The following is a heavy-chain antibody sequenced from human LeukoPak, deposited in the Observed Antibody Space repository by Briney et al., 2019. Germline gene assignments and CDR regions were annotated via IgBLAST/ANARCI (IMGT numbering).Heavy chain of an antibody. CDR2: ISGSGGST. V-gene: IGHV3-23*01. J-gene: IGHJ4*02. CDR1: GFTFSSYA. Sequence: GGSLRLSCAASGFTFSSYAMSWVRQAPGKGLEWVSAISGSGGSTYYADSVKGRFTISRDNSKSTLYLQMNSLRAEDTAVYYCAKDRRVGFMVRGAHFDYWGQGTLVTVSS. D-gene: IGHD3-10*01. CDR3: AKDRRVGFMVRGAHFDY.